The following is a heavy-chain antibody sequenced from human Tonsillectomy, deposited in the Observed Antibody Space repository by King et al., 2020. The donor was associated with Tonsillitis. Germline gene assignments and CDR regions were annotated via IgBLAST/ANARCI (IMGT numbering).Heavy chain of an antibody. D-gene: IGHD6-19*01. V-gene: IGHV4-39*07. CDR1: GGSISSSSYY. CDR3: ARRIAVTNYYFDP. J-gene: IGHJ4*02. CDR2: IYYSGST. Sequence: LQLQESGPGLVKPSETLSLTCAVSGGSISSSSYYWGWIRQPPGKGLEWIGSIYYSGSTYYNPSLKSRVTISVDTSKNHFSLKLSSVTAADTAVYYCARRIAVTNYYFDPWGQGTLVTVSS.